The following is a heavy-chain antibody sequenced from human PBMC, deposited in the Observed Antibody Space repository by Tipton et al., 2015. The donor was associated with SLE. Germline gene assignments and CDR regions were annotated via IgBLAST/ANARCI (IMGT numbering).Heavy chain of an antibody. Sequence: QSGAEVKKPGSSVKVSCKASGGTFSSYAISWVRQAPGQGLGGRGGIIPIFGTANYAQKFQGRVTITADESTSTAYMELSSLRSEDTAVYYCARVSSAMGYFDLWGRGTLVTVSS. J-gene: IGHJ2*01. D-gene: IGHD6-19*01. CDR2: IIPIFGTA. CDR1: GGTFSSYA. V-gene: IGHV1-69*01. CDR3: ARVSSAMGYFDL.